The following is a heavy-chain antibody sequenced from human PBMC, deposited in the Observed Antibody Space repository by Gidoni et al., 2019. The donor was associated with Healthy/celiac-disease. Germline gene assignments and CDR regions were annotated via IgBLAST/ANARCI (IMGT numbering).Heavy chain of an antibody. V-gene: IGHV3-33*01. CDR3: ARDLGWYQFDY. CDR1: GFTFSSYG. D-gene: IGHD2-15*01. J-gene: IGHJ4*02. Sequence: QVQLVESGGGVVQPGRSLRLSCAASGFTFSSYGMHWVRQAPGKGLEWVAVIWYDGSNKYYADSVKGRFTISRDNSKNTLYLQMNSLRAEDTAVYYCARDLGWYQFDYWGQGTLVTVSS. CDR2: IWYDGSNK.